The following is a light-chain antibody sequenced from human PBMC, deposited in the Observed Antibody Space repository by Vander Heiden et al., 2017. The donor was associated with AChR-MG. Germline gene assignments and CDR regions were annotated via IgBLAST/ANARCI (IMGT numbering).Light chain of an antibody. CDR2: AAS. J-gene: IGKJ4*01. V-gene: IGKV3-15*01. CDR3: QQYKDWPPLT. CDR1: QSVGSN. Sequence: EIVLTQSPAALSVSPGDSVTLSCRASQSVGSNLAWYVQKPGQAPRLLIYAASTRASGVPARFSGSGSGTEFTLTISSLQSEDFAVYHCQQYKDWPPLTFGGGTKVEIK.